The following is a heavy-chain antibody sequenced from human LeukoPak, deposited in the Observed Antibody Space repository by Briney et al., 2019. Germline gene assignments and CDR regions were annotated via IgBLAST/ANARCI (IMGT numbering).Heavy chain of an antibody. V-gene: IGHV4-34*01. D-gene: IGHD6-19*01. CDR1: GGSFSGYY. Sequence: PSETLSLTCAVYGGSFSGYYWSWIRQPPGKELEWIGEINHSGSTNYNPSLKSRVTISVDTSKNQFSLKLSSVTAADTAVYYCARASYSSGWYNLYYFDYWGQGTLVTVSS. CDR2: INHSGST. CDR3: ARASYSSGWYNLYYFDY. J-gene: IGHJ4*02.